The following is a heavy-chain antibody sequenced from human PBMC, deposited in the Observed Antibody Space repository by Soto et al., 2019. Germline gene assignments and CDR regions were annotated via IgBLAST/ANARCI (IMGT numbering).Heavy chain of an antibody. CDR1: GYTFTSYY. V-gene: IGHV1-46*03. CDR3: ARVNTIFGVVIEPAYDY. Sequence: ASVKVSCKASGYTFTSYYMHWVRQAPGQGLEWMGIINPSGGSTSYAQKFQGRVTMTRDTSTSTVYMELSSLRSEDTAVYYCARVNTIFGVVIEPAYDYWGQGTLVTVSS. CDR2: INPSGGST. J-gene: IGHJ4*02. D-gene: IGHD3-3*01.